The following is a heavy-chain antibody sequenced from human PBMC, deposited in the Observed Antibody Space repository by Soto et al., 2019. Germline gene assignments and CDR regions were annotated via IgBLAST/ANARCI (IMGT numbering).Heavy chain of an antibody. CDR3: ARRYGSCFDY. V-gene: IGHV3-7*02. CDR1: GFIFSSYW. Sequence: GGSLRLSCSASGFIFSSYWMSWLRQAPGKGLEWVANMNEYGSERYYVDSVKGRFTISRDNAKNSLYLQMNSLRAEDTAVYYCARRYGSCFDYWGQGTLVTVSS. CDR2: MNEYGSER. J-gene: IGHJ4*02. D-gene: IGHD5-18*01.